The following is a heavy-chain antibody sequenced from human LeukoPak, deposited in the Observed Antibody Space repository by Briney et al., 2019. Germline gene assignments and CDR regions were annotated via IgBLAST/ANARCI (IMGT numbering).Heavy chain of an antibody. Sequence: GGSLRLSCAASGFTFSNAWMSWVGQAPGKGVEGVGRIKSKNDGGTTDYAARGKGRFNITREEKKNKLYLQMNTLKTEDTAVYYCTTESVLRYFDWSSSLWGQGPLVPVSS. V-gene: IGHV3-15*01. CDR2: IKSKNDGGTT. CDR3: TTESVLRYFDWSSSL. D-gene: IGHD3-9*01. CDR1: GFTFSNAW. J-gene: IGHJ4*02.